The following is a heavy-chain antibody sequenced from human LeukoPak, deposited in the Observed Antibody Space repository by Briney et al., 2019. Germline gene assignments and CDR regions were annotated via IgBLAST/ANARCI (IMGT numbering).Heavy chain of an antibody. CDR1: GFTFDDYA. Sequence: GGSLRLSCAASGFTFDDYAMHWVRHAPGKGLEWVSGISWNSGYIGYEDSVKGRFTISRDNAKNSLYLQMNSLRAEDTAVYFCARDGAARGSGTFGDWGQGTLVTVSS. V-gene: IGHV3-9*01. CDR2: ISWNSGYI. J-gene: IGHJ4*02. D-gene: IGHD3-10*01. CDR3: ARDGAARGSGTFGD.